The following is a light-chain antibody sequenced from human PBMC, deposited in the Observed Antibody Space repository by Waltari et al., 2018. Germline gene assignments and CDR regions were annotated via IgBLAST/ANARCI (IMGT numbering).Light chain of an antibody. V-gene: IGKV3-15*01. CDR2: GAS. Sequence: EIVMTQSPATLSVSPGERATLSCRASQSVSSSLAWYQQKPGQPPRLLIYGASTRATGVPARFSGSGSGTEFTLTISSLQSEDFAVYYCQQYINWPQTFGHGTEVDI. J-gene: IGKJ1*01. CDR1: QSVSSS. CDR3: QQYINWPQT.